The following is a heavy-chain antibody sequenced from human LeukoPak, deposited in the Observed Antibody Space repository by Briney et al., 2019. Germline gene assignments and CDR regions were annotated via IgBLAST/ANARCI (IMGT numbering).Heavy chain of an antibody. CDR1: GFTFSSYS. J-gene: IGHJ3*02. D-gene: IGHD2-2*01. CDR2: ISSSSSYI. V-gene: IGHV3-21*01. Sequence: GGSLRLSCAASGFTFSSYSMNWVRQAPGKGLEWVSSISSSSSYIYYADSVKGRFTISRDNAKNSLYLQMNSLRAEDTAVYYCARDRDCSGTSCLPGDAFDIWGQGTMVTVSS. CDR3: ARDRDCSGTSCLPGDAFDI.